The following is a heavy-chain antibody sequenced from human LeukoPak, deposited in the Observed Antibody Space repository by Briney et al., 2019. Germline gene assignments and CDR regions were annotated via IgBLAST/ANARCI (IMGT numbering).Heavy chain of an antibody. D-gene: IGHD6-19*01. CDR3: ARGAPQWREDGMDV. V-gene: IGHV3-13*05. CDR2: IGTAGDP. CDR1: GFTFSSYD. J-gene: IGHJ6*04. Sequence: GGSLRLSCAASGFTFSSYDMHWVRQATAKGLEWVSAIGTAGDPYYPGSVKGRFTISRENAKNSLYLQMNSLRAGDTAVYYCARGAPQWREDGMDVWGKGTTVTVSS.